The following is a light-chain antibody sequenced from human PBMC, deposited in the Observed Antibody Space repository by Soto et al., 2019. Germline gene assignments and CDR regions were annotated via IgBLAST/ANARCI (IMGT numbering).Light chain of an antibody. J-gene: IGKJ1*01. CDR1: QSISSW. V-gene: IGKV1-5*01. Sequence: DIQMTQSPSTLSASVGDGVSITCRASQSISSWLAWYQQKPGKAPKLLIYDASSLESGVPSRFSGSGSGTEFTLAISSLQPDDFATYYCQQYSSSSEWTFGQGTKV. CDR3: QQYSSSSEWT. CDR2: DAS.